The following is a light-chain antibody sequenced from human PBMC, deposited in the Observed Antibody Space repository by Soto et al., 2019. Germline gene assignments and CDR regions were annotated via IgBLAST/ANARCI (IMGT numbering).Light chain of an antibody. V-gene: IGKV3-20*01. J-gene: IGKJ5*01. CDR2: GAS. CDR1: QSISSRY. Sequence: SLSPGERSRPSSTASQSISSRYLVWYQQKPGQAPRLLIYGASTRTTGIPDRFSGSGSGTDFTLTIGRLEPGDFAVYYCLHYGGLPQKFAEGGRLDI. CDR3: LHYGGLPQK.